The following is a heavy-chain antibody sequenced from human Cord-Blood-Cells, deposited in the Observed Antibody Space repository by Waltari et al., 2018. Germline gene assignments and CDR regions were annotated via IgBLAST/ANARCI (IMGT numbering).Heavy chain of an antibody. CDR1: GGSISSSSYY. CDR3: ARPGVVTANSWAFDI. J-gene: IGHJ3*02. V-gene: IGHV4-39*01. Sequence: QLQLQESGPGLVKPSETLSLTCTVSGGSISSSSYYWGWIRQPPGKGLEWVGIIYYSGSPPYTPSLKSRFTISVDTSKNQFSLKLSSVTAADTAVYYCARPGVVTANSWAFDIWGQGTMVTVSS. CDR2: IYYSGSP. D-gene: IGHD2-21*02.